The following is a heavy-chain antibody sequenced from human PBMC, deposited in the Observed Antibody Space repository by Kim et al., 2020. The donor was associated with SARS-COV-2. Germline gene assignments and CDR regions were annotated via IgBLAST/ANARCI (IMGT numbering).Heavy chain of an antibody. V-gene: IGHV1-8*01. CDR2: MNPNSGNT. J-gene: IGHJ4*02. CDR3: AREYGSGTYYFDY. D-gene: IGHD3-10*01. Sequence: ASVKVSCKASGYTFTSYDINWVRQATGQGLEWMGWMNPNSGNTGFAQKFQGRVTMTRNTSVSTAYMELSSLRSEDTAMYYCAREYGSGTYYFDYWGQGTLVTVSS. CDR1: GYTFTSYD.